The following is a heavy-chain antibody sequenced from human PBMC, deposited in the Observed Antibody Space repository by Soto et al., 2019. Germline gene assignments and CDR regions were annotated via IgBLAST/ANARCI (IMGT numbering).Heavy chain of an antibody. D-gene: IGHD1-7*01. CDR2: ISYDGSNK. J-gene: IGHJ4*02. V-gene: IGHV3-30-3*01. CDR1: GFTFSSYA. CDR3: ARDQRPFVGNYYFDY. Sequence: PGGSLRLSCAASGFTFSSYAMHWVRQAPGKGLEWVAVISYDGSNKYYADSVKGRFTISRDNSKNTLYLQMNSLRAEDTAVYYCARDQRPFVGNYYFDYWGQGTLVTVSS.